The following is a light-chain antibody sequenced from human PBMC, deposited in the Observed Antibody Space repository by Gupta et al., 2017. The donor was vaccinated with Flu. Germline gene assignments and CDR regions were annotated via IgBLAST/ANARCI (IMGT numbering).Light chain of an antibody. CDR1: NIGSNS. Sequence: SYVMTQPPSVSVAPGKTARINCGGDNIGSNSVHWYQQKPGQAPVLVVYDVTDRPSGIPERFSGSNSGNTATLTISRVEAGDEADYYCQVWDTRSDHPVVFGGGTKLTVL. CDR3: QVWDTRSDHPVV. J-gene: IGLJ2*01. V-gene: IGLV3-21*03. CDR2: DVT.